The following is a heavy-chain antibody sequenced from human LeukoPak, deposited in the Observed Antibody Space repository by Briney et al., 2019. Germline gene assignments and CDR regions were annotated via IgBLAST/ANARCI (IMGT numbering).Heavy chain of an antibody. V-gene: IGHV4-61*01. D-gene: IGHD6-13*01. CDR1: GGSVSSGSYY. J-gene: IGHJ4*02. CDR2: IYYSGST. CDR3: ARYSSSWYVDY. Sequence: SETLSLTCTVSGGSVSSGSYYWSWIRQPPGKGLEWIRYIYYSGSTNYNPSLKSRVTISVDTSKNQFSLKLGSVTAADTAVYYCARYSSSWYVDYWGQGTLVTVSS.